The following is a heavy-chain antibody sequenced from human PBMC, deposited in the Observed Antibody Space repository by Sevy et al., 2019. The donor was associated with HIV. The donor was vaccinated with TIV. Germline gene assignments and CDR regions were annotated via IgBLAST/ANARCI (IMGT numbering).Heavy chain of an antibody. CDR3: ARVTEYGTNCVWNYYYGMDV. Sequence: ASVKVSCKASGGTFSSYAISWVRQAPGQGLEWMGGIIPIFGTANYAQKFQGRVTITADESTSTAYMELRRLRSEDTAVYYCARVTEYGTNCVWNYYYGMDVWGQGTTGTVSS. CDR1: GGTFSSYA. J-gene: IGHJ6*02. V-gene: IGHV1-69*13. D-gene: IGHD2-8*01. CDR2: IIPIFGTA.